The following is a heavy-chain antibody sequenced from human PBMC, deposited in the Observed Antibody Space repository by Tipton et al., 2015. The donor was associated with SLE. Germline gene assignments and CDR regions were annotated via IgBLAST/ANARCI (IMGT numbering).Heavy chain of an antibody. CDR1: GGSISDHY. CDR3: ARTGEQQPPQDHYYYYGMDV. CDR2: LHDRGTT. J-gene: IGHJ6*02. D-gene: IGHD6-13*01. V-gene: IGHV4-59*11. Sequence: TLSLTCTVSGGSISDHYWSWIRRPPGKGLEWIGYLHDRGTTRYNPSLKSRVTISVDTSKSQLSLKLTSVTAADTGVYFCARTGEQQPPQDHYYYYGMDVWGQGTTVTVSS.